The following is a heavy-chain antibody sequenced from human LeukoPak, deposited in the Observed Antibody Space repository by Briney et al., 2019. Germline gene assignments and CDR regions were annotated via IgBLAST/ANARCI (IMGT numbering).Heavy chain of an antibody. Sequence: GGSLRLSCAASGFTFSNYGMHWVRQAPGKGLEWVAFIRYDGSNKYYADSVKGRFTISRDNSKNTLYLQMNSLRAEDTAVYYCARDDYYGSGRSDYMDVWGKGTTVTVSS. CDR1: GFTFSNYG. D-gene: IGHD3-10*01. CDR2: IRYDGSNK. CDR3: ARDDYYGSGRSDYMDV. V-gene: IGHV3-30*02. J-gene: IGHJ6*03.